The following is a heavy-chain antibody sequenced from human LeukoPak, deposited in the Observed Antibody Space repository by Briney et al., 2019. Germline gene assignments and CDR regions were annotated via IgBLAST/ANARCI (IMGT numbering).Heavy chain of an antibody. D-gene: IGHD5-18*01. Sequence: GSLRLSCAVPGFTFSSYAMSWVRQAPGKGLEWVSRISGSGSSTYYPDSVKGRFTISRDNSKNTLYLQMNSLRAEDTAVYYCASQTTGFGYSYGLFDYWGQGTLVTVSS. CDR2: ISGSGSST. CDR1: GFTFSSYA. J-gene: IGHJ4*02. CDR3: ASQTTGFGYSYGLFDY. V-gene: IGHV3-23*01.